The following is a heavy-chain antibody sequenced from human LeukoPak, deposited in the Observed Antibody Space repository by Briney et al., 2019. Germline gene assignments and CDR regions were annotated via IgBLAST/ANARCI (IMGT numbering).Heavy chain of an antibody. CDR1: GFTSFW. J-gene: IGHJ5*02. V-gene: IGHV5-51*01. CDR3: ARRERGELLAPWFDP. Sequence: GESLKISCKASGFTSFWIAWVRHMPGKGLEWMGIIYPGDSDTRYSPSFQGQVTISADKSISTAYLQWSSLKASDTAMYYCARRERGELLAPWFDPWGQGTLVTVSS. D-gene: IGHD1-26*01. CDR2: IYPGDSDT.